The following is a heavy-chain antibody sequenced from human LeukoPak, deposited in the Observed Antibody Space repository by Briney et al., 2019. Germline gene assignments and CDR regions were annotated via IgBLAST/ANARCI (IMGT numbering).Heavy chain of an antibody. CDR1: GFTFNSFG. V-gene: IGHV3-30*18. D-gene: IGHD3-22*01. Sequence: PGGSLRLSCAASGFTFNSFGMHWVRQGPGKGLEWVAVISYDGSNKYFADSVKGRFTISRDNSKNTLYLQMNSLRAEDTAVYYCAKDYDSSGWAAFDIWGQGTMVTVSS. J-gene: IGHJ3*02. CDR3: AKDYDSSGWAAFDI. CDR2: ISYDGSNK.